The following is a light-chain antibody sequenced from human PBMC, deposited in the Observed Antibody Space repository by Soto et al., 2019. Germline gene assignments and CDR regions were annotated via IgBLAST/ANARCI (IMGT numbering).Light chain of an antibody. V-gene: IGKV1-5*01. CDR1: QIISNW. CDR2: DVS. J-gene: IGKJ1*01. CDR3: QQYNSYTWT. Sequence: EIQRTQSASTMSASLGDRVTSTCVASQIISNWLAWYQQKPWKAHTLLIYDVSRLESGVTSSFSGSGSGTEFTITINSLQPDDFATYYCQQYNSYTWTFGPGTQVDIK.